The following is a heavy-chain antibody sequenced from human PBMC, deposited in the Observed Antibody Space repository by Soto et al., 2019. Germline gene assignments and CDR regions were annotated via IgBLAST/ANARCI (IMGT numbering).Heavy chain of an antibody. Sequence: QVQLQESGPGLVKPSQTLALTCTVSGGSISSGGYYWSWIRQHPGKGLEWIGYIYYSGSTYYNPSLKSRVTISVDTSKNQFSLKLSSVTAADTAVYYCAREGIAVAGNWFDPWGQGTLVTVSS. CDR3: AREGIAVAGNWFDP. CDR2: IYYSGST. V-gene: IGHV4-31*03. D-gene: IGHD6-19*01. J-gene: IGHJ5*02. CDR1: GGSISSGGYY.